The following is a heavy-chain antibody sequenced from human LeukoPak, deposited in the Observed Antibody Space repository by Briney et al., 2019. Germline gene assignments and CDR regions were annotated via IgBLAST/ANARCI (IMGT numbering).Heavy chain of an antibody. Sequence: SETLSLTCTVSGGSISSGSYYWSWIRQPAGKGLEWIGRIYTSGSTNYNPSLKSRVTISVDTSKNQFSLKLSSVTAADTAVYYCARDLDSGYAPANYMDVWGKGTTVTVSS. CDR3: ARDLDSGYAPANYMDV. V-gene: IGHV4-61*02. CDR2: IYTSGST. CDR1: GGSISSGSYY. D-gene: IGHD5-12*01. J-gene: IGHJ6*03.